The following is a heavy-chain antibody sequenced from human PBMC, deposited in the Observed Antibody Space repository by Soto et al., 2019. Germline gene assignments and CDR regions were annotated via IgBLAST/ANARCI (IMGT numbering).Heavy chain of an antibody. V-gene: IGHV2-5*02. CDR3: AHKPKDYDSSGFGY. J-gene: IGHJ4*02. CDR1: GFSLITNGVG. D-gene: IGHD3-22*01. CDR2: IYWDEDK. Sequence: QITLKESGPTLVKPTQNLTLTCTLSGFSLITNGVGVGWIRQPPGKALEWLALIYWDEDKSYRTSLKRRLTITRDTYKKQVVLTMTNMDPVDTATYYCAHKPKDYDSSGFGYWGQGPLVTVSS.